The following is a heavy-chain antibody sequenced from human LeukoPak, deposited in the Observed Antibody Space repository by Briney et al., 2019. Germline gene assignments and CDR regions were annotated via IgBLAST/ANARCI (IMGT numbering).Heavy chain of an antibody. V-gene: IGHV1-18*01. CDR2: ISAYNGNT. CDR3: ARGVVPKYYYYGMDV. J-gene: IGHJ6*02. Sequence: ASVTVSFKASGYTFTSYGISWVRQAPGQGLEWMGWISAYNGNTNYAQKLQGRVTMTTDTSTSTAYMELRSLRSDDTAVYYCARGVVPKYYYYGMDVWGQGTTVTVSS. D-gene: IGHD2-21*01. CDR1: GYTFTSYG.